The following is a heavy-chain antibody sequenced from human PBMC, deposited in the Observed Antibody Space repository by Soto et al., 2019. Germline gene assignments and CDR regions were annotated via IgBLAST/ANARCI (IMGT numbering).Heavy chain of an antibody. V-gene: IGHV3-7*01. D-gene: IGHD2-15*01. CDR2: IKDDGSEK. J-gene: IGHJ4*02. CDR3: ARDGYCSGGRCYRRNDY. Sequence: EVQLVESGGGLVQPGGSLRLSCAASGFTFSGYWMTWAGQAPGKGLEWVAQIKDDGSEKFYVDSVKGRFTISRDNADNLLYLQMTSLRADDTAVYFCARDGYCSGGRCYRRNDYWGQGTLVIVSS. CDR1: GFTFSGYW.